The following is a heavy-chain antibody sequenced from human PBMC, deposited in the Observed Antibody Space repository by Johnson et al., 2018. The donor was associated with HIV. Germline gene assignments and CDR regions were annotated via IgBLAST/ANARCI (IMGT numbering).Heavy chain of an antibody. CDR3: AKFAVAGFDI. D-gene: IGHD6-19*01. CDR2: IYSGGST. V-gene: IGHV3-66*02. J-gene: IGHJ3*02. Sequence: VQLVESGGGLVQPGGSLRLSCAASGITFSSYDMHWVRQATGKGLEWVSVIYSGGSTYYADSVKGRFTISRDNSKNTLYLQMNSLRAEDTAVYYCAKFAVAGFDIWGQGTMVTVSS. CDR1: GITFSSYD.